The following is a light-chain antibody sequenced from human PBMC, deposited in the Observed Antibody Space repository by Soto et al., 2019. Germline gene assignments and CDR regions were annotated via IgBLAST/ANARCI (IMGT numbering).Light chain of an antibody. CDR3: QKYSNTPQS. CDR2: WAS. Sequence: DIVMTQSPDSLAVSLGERATINCKSSQSVLYSSNNKNYLAWYQQKPGQPPRLLIYWASTRESGVPDRFSGSGSGTDFTLTISSLQAEDVAVYYCQKYSNTPQSFGQGTKVEIK. CDR1: QSVLYSSNNKNY. J-gene: IGKJ1*01. V-gene: IGKV4-1*01.